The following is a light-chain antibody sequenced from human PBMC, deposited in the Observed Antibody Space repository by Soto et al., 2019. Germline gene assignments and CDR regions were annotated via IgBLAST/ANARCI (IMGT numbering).Light chain of an antibody. V-gene: IGKV4-1*01. CDR3: PQYYSTPQT. CDR1: QSVLYSSNNKNY. CDR2: WAS. Sequence: DIVMTQSPDSLAVSLGERATINCKSSQSVLYSSNNKNYLAWYQQKPGQPPKLLISWASTREFGVPDRFSGSGSGTDFTLTINTLQAEDVAVYYCPQYYSTPQTFGQGTKVEIK. J-gene: IGKJ1*01.